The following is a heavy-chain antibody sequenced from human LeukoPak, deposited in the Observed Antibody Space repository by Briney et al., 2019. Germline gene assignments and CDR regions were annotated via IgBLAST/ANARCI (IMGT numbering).Heavy chain of an antibody. Sequence: SVKVSCKASGGTFSSYAISWVRQAPGQGLEWMGGIIPIFGTANYAQKFQGRVTITADEFTSTAYMELSSLRSEDTAVYYCARDALKDGYNYVGYWGQGTLVTVSS. CDR2: IIPIFGTA. V-gene: IGHV1-69*13. CDR1: GGTFSSYA. CDR3: ARDALKDGYNYVGY. D-gene: IGHD5-24*01. J-gene: IGHJ4*02.